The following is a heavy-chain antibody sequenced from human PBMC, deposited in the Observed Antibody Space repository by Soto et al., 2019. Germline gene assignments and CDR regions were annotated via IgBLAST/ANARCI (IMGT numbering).Heavy chain of an antibody. J-gene: IGHJ4*02. CDR2: ISGSGGST. CDR3: AKSYEDSAITIFGVASDY. Sequence: GGSLRLSCAASGFTFSSYAMSWVRQAPGKGLEWVSAISGSGGSTYYADSVKGRFTISRDNSKNTLDLQMNSLRAEGTAVYYCAKSYEDSAITIFGVASDYWGQGTLVTVSS. CDR1: GFTFSSYA. V-gene: IGHV3-23*01. D-gene: IGHD3-3*01.